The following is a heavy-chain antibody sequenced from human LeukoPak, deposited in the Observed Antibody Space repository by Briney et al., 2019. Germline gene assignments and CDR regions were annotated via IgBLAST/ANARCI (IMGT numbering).Heavy chain of an antibody. CDR2: FYTSDNT. V-gene: IGHV4-4*07. Sequence: SETLSLTCTVSGGSISGYYWSWIRQPAGKGLEWIGRFYTSDNTNYNPSLKGRVTMSVDTSKNQLSLKLSSVTAADTAVYYCARLSRVSNHMDVWGKGTTVTVSS. CDR3: ARLSRVSNHMDV. D-gene: IGHD3-16*01. J-gene: IGHJ6*03. CDR1: GGSISGYY.